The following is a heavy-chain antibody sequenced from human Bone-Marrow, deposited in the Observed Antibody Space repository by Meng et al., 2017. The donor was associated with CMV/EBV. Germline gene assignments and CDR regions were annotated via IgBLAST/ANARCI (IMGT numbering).Heavy chain of an antibody. CDR2: MNPNSGNT. Sequence: ASVKVSCKASGYTFTSYDINWVRQATGQGLEWMGWMNPNSGNTGYAQKFQGRVTMTRNTSISTAYMELSSLRSEYTAVYYCVWYIVVVPPNGMDVWGQGTTVTVSS. CDR1: GYTFTSYD. J-gene: IGHJ6*02. CDR3: VWYIVVVPPNGMDV. V-gene: IGHV1-8*01. D-gene: IGHD2-2*01.